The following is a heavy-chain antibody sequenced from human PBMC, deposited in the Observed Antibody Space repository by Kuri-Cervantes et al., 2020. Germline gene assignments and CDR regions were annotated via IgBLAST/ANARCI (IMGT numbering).Heavy chain of an antibody. Sequence: GGSLRLSCAASGFTFSSYGMHWVRQAPGKGLEWVAVIWYDGSNKHYADSVKGRFTISRDNSKNTLYLQMNSLRAEDTAVYYCARDANYYDSXGYYYGFDYWGQGTLVTVSS. D-gene: IGHD3-22*01. CDR1: GFTFSSYG. V-gene: IGHV3-33*01. J-gene: IGHJ4*02. CDR3: ARDANYYDSXGYYYGFDY. CDR2: IWYDGSNK.